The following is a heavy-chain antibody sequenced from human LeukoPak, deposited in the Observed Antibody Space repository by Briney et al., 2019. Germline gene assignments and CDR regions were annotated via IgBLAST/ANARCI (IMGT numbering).Heavy chain of an antibody. CDR1: GGTFSGYA. J-gene: IGHJ6*02. V-gene: IGHV1-69*13. Sequence: ASVKVSCKASGGTFSGYAISWVRQAPGQGLEWMGGIIPIFGTANYAQKFQGRVTITADESTSTAYMELSSLRSEDTAVYYCARDPGYSYYYGMDVWGQGTTVTVSS. CDR2: IIPIFGTA. CDR3: ARDPGYSYYYGMDV. D-gene: IGHD2-15*01.